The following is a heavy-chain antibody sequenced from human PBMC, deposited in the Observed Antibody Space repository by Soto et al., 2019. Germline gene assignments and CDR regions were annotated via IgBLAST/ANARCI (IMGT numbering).Heavy chain of an antibody. CDR3: VRAHPNERFLEWLSPPPQVYYFDY. CDR1: GFTFSSYA. Sequence: GGSLRLSCSASGFTFSSYAMHWVRQAPGKGLEYVSAISSNGGSTYYADSVKGRFTISRDNSKNTLYLQMSSLRAEDTAVYYCVRAHPNERFLEWLSPPPQVYYFDYWGQGTLVTVSS. V-gene: IGHV3-64D*08. J-gene: IGHJ4*02. D-gene: IGHD3-3*01. CDR2: ISSNGGST.